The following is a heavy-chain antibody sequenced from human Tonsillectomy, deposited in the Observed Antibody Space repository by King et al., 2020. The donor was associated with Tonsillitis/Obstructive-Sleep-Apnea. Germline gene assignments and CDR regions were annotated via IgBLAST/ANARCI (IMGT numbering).Heavy chain of an antibody. Sequence: VQLQESGPGLVRPSQTLSLTCSVSGDFITSRGSSWTWIRQHPGKGLEWIGFISHSGSTFYNPSLKSRISMSLSPSENQFSLQLTSVTAADTAIYFCARDKGHSGSLDTWGQGTPVSVSS. CDR1: GDFITSRGSS. CDR3: ARDKGHSGSLDT. J-gene: IGHJ1*01. D-gene: IGHD5-12*01. CDR2: ISHSGST. V-gene: IGHV4-31*03.